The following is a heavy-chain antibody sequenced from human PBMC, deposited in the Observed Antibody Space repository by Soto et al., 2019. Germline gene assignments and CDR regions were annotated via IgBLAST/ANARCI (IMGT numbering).Heavy chain of an antibody. V-gene: IGHV3-49*03. CDR3: TRSHYDFWSGYYAFDI. J-gene: IGHJ3*02. Sequence: GGSLRLSCTASGFTFGDYAMSWFRQAPGKGLEWVGFIRSKAYGGTTEYAASVKGRFTISRDDSKSIAYLQMNSLKTEDTAVYYCTRSHYDFWSGYYAFDIWGQGTMVTVSS. CDR2: IRSKAYGGTT. CDR1: GFTFGDYA. D-gene: IGHD3-3*01.